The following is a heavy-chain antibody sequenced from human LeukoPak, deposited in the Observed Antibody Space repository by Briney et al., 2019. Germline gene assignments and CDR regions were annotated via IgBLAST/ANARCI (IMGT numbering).Heavy chain of an antibody. CDR2: IIPIFGTA. CDR1: GGTFSSYA. Sequence: SVKVSCKASGGTFSSYAISWVRQAPGQGLEWMGGIIPIFGTANYAQKFQGRVTITADESTSTAYMELSNLRSEDTAVYYCARADCSSTSCYPYYFDYWGQGTLVTVSS. D-gene: IGHD2-2*01. V-gene: IGHV1-69*01. CDR3: ARADCSSTSCYPYYFDY. J-gene: IGHJ4*02.